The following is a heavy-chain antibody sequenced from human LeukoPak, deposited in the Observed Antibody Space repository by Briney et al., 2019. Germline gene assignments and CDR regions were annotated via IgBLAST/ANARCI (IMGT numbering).Heavy chain of an antibody. CDR1: GFTFSTYA. CDR2: INDRGART. Sequence: GGALTLSCAASGFTFSTYAMGWVRQAPGKGLDWVATINDRGARTHYADSVKGRFTISRDKSKNTLYQQINSLRANDTAIYYCDAADYWGQGTLVTVSS. CDR3: DAADY. D-gene: IGHD6-13*01. V-gene: IGHV3-23*01. J-gene: IGHJ4*02.